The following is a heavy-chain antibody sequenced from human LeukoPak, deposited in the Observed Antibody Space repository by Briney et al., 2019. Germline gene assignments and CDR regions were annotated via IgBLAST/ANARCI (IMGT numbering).Heavy chain of an antibody. V-gene: IGHV3-30*04. CDR2: ISYDGSDT. D-gene: IGHD3-3*01. CDR1: GFPFRSYA. Sequence: GGSLRLPCAASGFPFRSYAMHWVRQAPGKGLEWVAVISYDGSDTYYADSVKGRFTISRDNSKNTLYLQMDSLRPEDTAVYYCARRQIFGVVIDFDYWGQGTLVTVSS. CDR3: ARRQIFGVVIDFDY. J-gene: IGHJ4*02.